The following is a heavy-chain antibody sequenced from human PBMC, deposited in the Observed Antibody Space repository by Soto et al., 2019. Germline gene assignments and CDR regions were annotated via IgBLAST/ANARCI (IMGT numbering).Heavy chain of an antibody. J-gene: IGHJ6*02. Sequence: SVKVSCKASGGTFSSYAISWVRQAPGQGLEWMGGIIPIFGTANYAQKFQGRVTITADESTSTAYMELSSLRSEDTAVYYCARDPRLQLWFGELNPLDYYYYGMDVWGQGTTVTVSS. D-gene: IGHD3-10*01. CDR1: GGTFSSYA. CDR2: IIPIFGTA. CDR3: ARDPRLQLWFGELNPLDYYYYGMDV. V-gene: IGHV1-69*13.